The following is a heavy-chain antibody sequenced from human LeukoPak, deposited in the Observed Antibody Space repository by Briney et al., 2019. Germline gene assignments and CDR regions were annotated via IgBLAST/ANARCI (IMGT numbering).Heavy chain of an antibody. Sequence: PGGSLRLSCAASGFPFSGYWMTWVRQAPGKGLQWVASIKQDGSDSYHVDSVKGRFTISRDNAKNSLFLQMNNLRAGDTAVYYCAKNIAAPGRVDYQLYGMDEWGQGTTVTVSS. V-gene: IGHV3-7*01. CDR3: AKNIAAPGRVDYQLYGMDE. CDR1: GFPFSGYW. CDR2: IKQDGSDS. D-gene: IGHD6-25*01. J-gene: IGHJ6*02.